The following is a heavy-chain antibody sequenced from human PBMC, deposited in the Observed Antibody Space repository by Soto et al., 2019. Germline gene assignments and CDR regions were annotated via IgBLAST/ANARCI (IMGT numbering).Heavy chain of an antibody. Sequence: QVQLVQSGAEVKKPGASVKVSCKASGYTFTSHDINWVRQATGQGLEWMGWMNPSTGNTGYAQKFRGKITMTRSTSISTAYMEVSSLTSEDTAVYYCARGGTMEGIDHWGQGTQVTVSS. D-gene: IGHD3-10*01. J-gene: IGHJ4*02. CDR1: GYTFTSHD. CDR2: MNPSTGNT. CDR3: ARGGTMEGIDH. V-gene: IGHV1-8*01.